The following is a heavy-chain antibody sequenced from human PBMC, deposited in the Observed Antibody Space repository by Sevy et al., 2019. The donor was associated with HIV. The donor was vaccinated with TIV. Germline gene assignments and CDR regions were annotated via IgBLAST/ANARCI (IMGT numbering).Heavy chain of an antibody. V-gene: IGHV4-61*01. D-gene: IGHD4-17*01. CDR3: ARVATTEVTPRFDFDI. CDR2: IHYSGST. J-gene: IGHJ3*02. CDR1: GFSVSSGSYY. Sequence: SETLSLTCTVSGFSVSSGSYYWSWIRQPPGKGLEWIGYIHYSGSTNYNPTLKSRVTISVDTSKNHFSLELRSVNAADTAVYYCARVATTEVTPRFDFDIWGQGTMDTVSS.